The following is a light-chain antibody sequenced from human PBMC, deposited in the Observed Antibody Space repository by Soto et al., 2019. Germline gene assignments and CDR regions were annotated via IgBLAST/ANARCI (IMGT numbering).Light chain of an antibody. Sequence: QSVLTQPASVSGSPGQSITISCTGTSSDVGGYNYVSWYQLHPGKAPRLMIFDVSNRPSGVSNRFSGSKSGNTASLSISGLQAEDEADYYCTSFRTGTVYVFGTGTKLTVL. V-gene: IGLV2-14*03. CDR3: TSFRTGTVYV. CDR1: SSDVGGYNY. CDR2: DVS. J-gene: IGLJ1*01.